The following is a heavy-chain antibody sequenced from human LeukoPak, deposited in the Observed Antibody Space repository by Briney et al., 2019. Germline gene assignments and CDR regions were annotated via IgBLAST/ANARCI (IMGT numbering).Heavy chain of an antibody. CDR2: INPNSGGT. D-gene: IGHD1-14*01. CDR3: ARVLARYGNLDY. V-gene: IGHV1-2*02. J-gene: IGHJ4*02. Sequence: GASVKVSCKASGYTFTDYYIHWVRQAPGQGLEWMGWINPNSGGTNYTQKFQGRVTMTRDTSISTAYLELNRLTSDDTAVYYYARVLARYGNLDYWGQGILVTVSS. CDR1: GYTFTDYY.